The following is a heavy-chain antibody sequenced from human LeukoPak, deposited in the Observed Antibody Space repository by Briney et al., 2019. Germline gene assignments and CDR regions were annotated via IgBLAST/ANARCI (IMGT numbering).Heavy chain of an antibody. CDR1: GFTFDDYA. CDR2: ISWNSGSI. J-gene: IGHJ4*02. CDR3: AKAHSAYYDSPDY. Sequence: GGSLRLSCAASGFTFDDYAMHWVRQAPGKGLEWVSGISWNSGSIGYADSVKGRFTISRDNAKNSLYLQMNSLRAEDTALYYCAKAHSAYYDSPDYWGQGTLVTVSS. V-gene: IGHV3-9*01. D-gene: IGHD3-22*01.